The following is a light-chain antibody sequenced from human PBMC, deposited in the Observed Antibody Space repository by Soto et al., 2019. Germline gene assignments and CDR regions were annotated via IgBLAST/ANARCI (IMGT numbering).Light chain of an antibody. CDR2: KAS. CDR3: PQYNRGGFT. Sequence: DIQMTQSPSTLSASVGDRVTITCRASQSISSWLAWYQQKPGKAPKLLIYKASSLESGVPSRFSGSGSGTAFTLTISSLQPDDFATYSCPQYNRGGFTFGPGTKVDIK. V-gene: IGKV1-5*03. J-gene: IGKJ3*01. CDR1: QSISSW.